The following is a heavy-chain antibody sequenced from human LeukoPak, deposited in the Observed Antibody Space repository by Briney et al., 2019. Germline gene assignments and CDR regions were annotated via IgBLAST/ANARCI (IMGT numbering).Heavy chain of an antibody. CDR3: TTERGYTYGSFDY. CDR1: GFTLSSYE. Sequence: GGSLRLSCIASGFTLSSYEMSWVRQAPGKGLEWVGHIKNKNDGGTTDYAAPGQSRFTISRDESKDTLYLQMSRLTTEDSAIYYCTTERGYTYGSFDYWGQGIQVTVSS. CDR2: IKNKNDGGTT. J-gene: IGHJ4*02. V-gene: IGHV3-15*01. D-gene: IGHD5-18*01.